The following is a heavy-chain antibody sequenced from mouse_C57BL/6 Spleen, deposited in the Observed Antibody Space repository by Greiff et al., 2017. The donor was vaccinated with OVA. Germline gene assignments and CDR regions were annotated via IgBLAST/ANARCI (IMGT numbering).Heavy chain of an antibody. V-gene: IGHV1-55*01. Sequence: QVHVKQSGAELVKPGASVKMSCKASGYTFTSYWITWVKQRPGQGLEWIGDIYPGSGSTNYNEKFKSKATLTVDTSSSTAYMQLSSLTSEDSAVYYCARSSGLSRYFDVWGTGTTVTVSS. CDR1: GYTFTSYW. J-gene: IGHJ1*03. CDR3: ARSSGLSRYFDV. CDR2: IYPGSGST. D-gene: IGHD2-4*01.